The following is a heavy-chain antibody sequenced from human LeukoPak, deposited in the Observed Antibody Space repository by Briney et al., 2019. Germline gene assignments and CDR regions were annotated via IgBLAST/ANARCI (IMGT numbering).Heavy chain of an antibody. CDR2: ISWDGGST. CDR3: AKDEGDSSGYPDY. D-gene: IGHD3-22*01. CDR1: GFTFDDYA. Sequence: PGGSLRLSCAASGFTFDDYAMHWVRQAPGKGPEWVSLISWDGGSTYYADSVKGRFTISRDNSKNSLYLLMNSLRAEDTALYYCAKDEGDSSGYPDYWGQGTLVTVSS. V-gene: IGHV3-43D*04. J-gene: IGHJ4*02.